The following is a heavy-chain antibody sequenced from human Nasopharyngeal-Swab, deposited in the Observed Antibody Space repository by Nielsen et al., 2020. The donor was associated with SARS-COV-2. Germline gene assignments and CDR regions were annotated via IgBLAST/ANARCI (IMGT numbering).Heavy chain of an antibody. J-gene: IGHJ3*02. D-gene: IGHD2-15*01. CDR1: GGSFSGYY. CDR2: INHSGST. Sequence: SETLSLTCAVYGGSFSGYYWSWIRQPPGKGLEWIGEINHSGSTNYNPSLKSRVTISVDTSKNQFSLKLSSVTASDTAVFYCARHMVGGPTAFDIWGQGTVVTVSS. CDR3: ARHMVGGPTAFDI. V-gene: IGHV4-34*01.